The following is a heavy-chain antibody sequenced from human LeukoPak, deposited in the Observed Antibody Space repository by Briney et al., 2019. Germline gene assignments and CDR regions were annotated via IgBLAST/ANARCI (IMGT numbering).Heavy chain of an antibody. V-gene: IGHV3-9*01. CDR1: GFTFDDYA. J-gene: IGHJ3*02. D-gene: IGHD3-22*01. Sequence: GGSLRLSCAASGFTFDDYAMHWVRQAPGKGLEWVSGISWNSGSIGYADSVKGRFTISRDNAKNSLYLQMNSLRAEDTALYYCAKGHSDDSSGYYLKDPHDAFDIWGQGTMVTVSS. CDR3: AKGHSDDSSGYYLKDPHDAFDI. CDR2: ISWNSGSI.